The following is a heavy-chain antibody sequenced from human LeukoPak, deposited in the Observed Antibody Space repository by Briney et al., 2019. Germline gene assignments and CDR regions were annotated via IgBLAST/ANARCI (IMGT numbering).Heavy chain of an antibody. CDR1: GFTVSSNY. J-gene: IGHJ4*02. CDR2: IYSGGGT. Sequence: PGGSLRLSCAASGFTVSSNYLNWVRQAPGKGLEWVSVIYSGGGTAYADPVKGRFTISRDNSKNTLYLQMNSLRAEDTAVYYCTRDGFVGAAAGTDDYWGQGTLVTVSS. CDR3: TRDGFVGAAAGTDDY. V-gene: IGHV3-53*01. D-gene: IGHD6-13*01.